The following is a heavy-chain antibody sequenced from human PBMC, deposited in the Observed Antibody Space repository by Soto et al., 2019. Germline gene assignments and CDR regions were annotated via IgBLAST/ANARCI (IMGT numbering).Heavy chain of an antibody. CDR3: ARGLTRDYVWGSYRYYYYGMDV. Sequence: SETLSLTCAVYGGSFSGYYWSWIRQPPGKGLEWIGEINHSGSTSYNPSLKSRVTISVDTSKNQFSLKLSSVTAADTAVYYCARGLTRDYVWGSYRYYYYGMDVWGQGTTVTVSS. V-gene: IGHV4-34*01. J-gene: IGHJ6*02. CDR2: INHSGST. CDR1: GGSFSGYY. D-gene: IGHD3-16*02.